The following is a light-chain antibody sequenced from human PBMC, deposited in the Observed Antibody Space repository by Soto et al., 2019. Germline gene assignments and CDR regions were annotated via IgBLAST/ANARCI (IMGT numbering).Light chain of an antibody. CDR1: SSNIGAGYD. V-gene: IGLV1-40*01. J-gene: IGLJ1*01. CDR3: QSYDSRLRAYV. Sequence: QSVLTQPPSVSGAPGQRVTISCTGSSSNIGAGYDVHWYQQLPGTAPKLLIYGNSNRPSGVPDRFSGSKSGTSASLAITGLQDEDEADYYCQSYDSRLRAYVFGTGTKVTVL. CDR2: GNS.